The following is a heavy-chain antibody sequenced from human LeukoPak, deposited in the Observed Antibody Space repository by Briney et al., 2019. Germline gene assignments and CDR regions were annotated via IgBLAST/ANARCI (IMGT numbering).Heavy chain of an antibody. CDR2: INHSGST. CDR1: GGSFSGYY. D-gene: IGHD3-10*01. Sequence: SETLSLTCAVYGGSFSGYYWSWIRQPPGKGLEWIGEINHSGSTNYNPSLKSRVTVSVDTSKNQFSLKLSSVTAADTAVYYCARDGYYGSGSYLNWFDPWGQGTLVTVSS. V-gene: IGHV4-34*01. CDR3: ARDGYYGSGSYLNWFDP. J-gene: IGHJ5*02.